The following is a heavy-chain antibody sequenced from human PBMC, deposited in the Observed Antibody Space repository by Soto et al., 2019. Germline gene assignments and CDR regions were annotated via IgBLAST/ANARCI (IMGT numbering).Heavy chain of an antibody. Sequence: SETLSLTCTVPGDSISTFYWGWMRQSPGKELEWIGYVYYTGSTNYNPSLKSRVTISVDRSKNQFSLKLTSANAADTAVYYCARGRTVRNYADDSSDYFYFFDYWGQGTQVTVSS. CDR3: ARGRTVRNYADDSSDYFYFFDY. D-gene: IGHD3-22*01. CDR2: VYYTGST. J-gene: IGHJ4*02. V-gene: IGHV4-59*01. CDR1: GDSISTFY.